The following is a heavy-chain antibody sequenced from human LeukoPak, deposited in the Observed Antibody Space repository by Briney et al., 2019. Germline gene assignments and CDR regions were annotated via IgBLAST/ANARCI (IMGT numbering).Heavy chain of an antibody. D-gene: IGHD2-15*01. CDR3: AREASYCSGGSCDAFDI. CDR2: ISTYNGNT. CDR1: GYTLTELS. J-gene: IGHJ3*02. V-gene: IGHV1-18*01. Sequence: ASVKVSCKVSGYTLTELSMHWVRQAPGQGLEWMGWISTYNGNTKYAQKFQDRVTMTTDTSTSTAYMELRSLRSDDTAVYYCAREASYCSGGSCDAFDIWGQGTMVTVSS.